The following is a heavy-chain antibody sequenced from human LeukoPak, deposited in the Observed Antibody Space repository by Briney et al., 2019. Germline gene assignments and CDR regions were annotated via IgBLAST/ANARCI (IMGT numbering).Heavy chain of an antibody. V-gene: IGHV4-31*03. J-gene: IGHJ4*02. D-gene: IGHD3-10*01. CDR1: GGSISSGGYC. CDR3: ARDYGSGSYAY. Sequence: SETLSLTCTVSGGSISSGGYCWSWIRQHPGKGLEWIGYIYYSGSTYYNPSLKGRATISEDTSKNQFSLKLSSVTAADTAVYYCARDYGSGSYAYWGQGTLVTVSS. CDR2: IYYSGST.